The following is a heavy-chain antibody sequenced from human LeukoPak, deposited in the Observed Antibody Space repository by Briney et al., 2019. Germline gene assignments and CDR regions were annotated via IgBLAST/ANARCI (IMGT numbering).Heavy chain of an antibody. CDR1: GGSISSSRDY. V-gene: IGHV4-39*07. D-gene: IGHD5-18*01. Sequence: PSETLSLTCIVSGGSISSSRDYWAWIRQPPGKGLEWIANIYYSGSTYYSPSLKSRVTISVDTSKNQFSLKLTSVTAADTAVYYCARVLYSYGNNWFDPWGQGTLVTVSS. J-gene: IGHJ5*02. CDR2: IYYSGST. CDR3: ARVLYSYGNNWFDP.